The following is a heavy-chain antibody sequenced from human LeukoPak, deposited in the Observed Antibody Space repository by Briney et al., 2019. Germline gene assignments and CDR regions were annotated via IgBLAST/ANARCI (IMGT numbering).Heavy chain of an antibody. CDR1: GGSISSYY. Sequence: PSETLSLTCTVSGGSISSYYWSWIRQPAGKGLEWIGRIYTSGSTNYNPSLKSRVTMSVDTSKNQFSLKLSSVTAADTAVYYCARQTRANYYYYYYMDVWGKGTTVTISS. CDR3: ARQTRANYYYYYYMDV. J-gene: IGHJ6*03. D-gene: IGHD2-2*01. V-gene: IGHV4-4*07. CDR2: IYTSGST.